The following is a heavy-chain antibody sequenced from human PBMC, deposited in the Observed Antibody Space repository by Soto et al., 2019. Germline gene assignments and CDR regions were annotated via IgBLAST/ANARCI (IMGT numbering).Heavy chain of an antibody. Sequence: QVQLQESGPGLVKPLQTLSLTCTVSGGSISSGGYYWSWIRQHPGKGLEWIGYIHYSGSTYYNPSLKSRVTISVDTSKNQFSLKLSSVTAADTAVYYCARDLGSGSYRVNYYYGMDVWGQGTTVTVSS. J-gene: IGHJ6*02. D-gene: IGHD3-10*01. V-gene: IGHV4-31*03. CDR1: GGSISSGGYY. CDR3: ARDLGSGSYRVNYYYGMDV. CDR2: IHYSGST.